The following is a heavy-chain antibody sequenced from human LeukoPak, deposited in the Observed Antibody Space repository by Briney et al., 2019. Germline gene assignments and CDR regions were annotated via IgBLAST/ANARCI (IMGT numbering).Heavy chain of an antibody. V-gene: IGHV1-46*01. Sequence: GASVKVSCKASGYTSTSYYMHWVRQAPGQGLEWMGIINPSGGSTSYAQKFQGRVTMTRDTSTSTVYMELSSLRSEDTAVYYCARDWRDYYFDYWGQGTLVTVSS. CDR1: GYTSTSYY. D-gene: IGHD3-3*01. CDR3: ARDWRDYYFDY. J-gene: IGHJ4*02. CDR2: INPSGGST.